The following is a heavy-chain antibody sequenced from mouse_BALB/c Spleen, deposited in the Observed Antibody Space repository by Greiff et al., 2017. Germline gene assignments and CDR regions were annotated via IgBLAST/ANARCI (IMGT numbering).Heavy chain of an antibody. V-gene: IGHV7-3*02. Sequence: EVKLVESGGGLVQPGGSLRLSCATSGFTFTDYYMSWVRQPPGKALEWLGFIRNKANGYTTEYSASVKGRFTISRDNSQSILYLQMNTLRAEDSATYYCASDKYYGSSPAWFAYWGQGTLVTVSA. D-gene: IGHD1-1*01. CDR2: IRNKANGYTT. CDR1: GFTFTDYY. J-gene: IGHJ3*01. CDR3: ASDKYYGSSPAWFAY.